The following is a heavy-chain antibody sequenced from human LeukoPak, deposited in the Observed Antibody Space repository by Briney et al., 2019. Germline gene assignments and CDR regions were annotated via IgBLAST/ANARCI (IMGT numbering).Heavy chain of an antibody. J-gene: IGHJ4*02. V-gene: IGHV4-59*08. CDR1: GGSISSYN. D-gene: IGHD2-15*01. CDR3: AKMVAAAHFDY. CDR2: FYYSGST. Sequence: PSETLSLTCTVSGGSISSYNWCWIRPPPGKGLEWIAYFYYSGSTNYSPSLKSRVTISVDTSKDQSALKLSSVTAADTAVYYCAKMVAAAHFDYGGQGTLVTVSS.